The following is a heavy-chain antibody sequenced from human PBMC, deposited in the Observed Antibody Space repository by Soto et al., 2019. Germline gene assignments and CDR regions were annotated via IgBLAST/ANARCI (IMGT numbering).Heavy chain of an antibody. CDR3: ARGNPISSGWYHRHTQYYFDY. D-gene: IGHD6-19*01. Sequence: PSETLSLTCTVSGGSISSYYWSWIRQPAGKGLEWIGRIYTSGSTNYNPSLKSRVTMSVDTSKNQFSLKLSSVTAADTAVYYCARGNPISSGWYHRHTQYYFDYWGQGTLVTVSS. CDR1: GGSISSYY. CDR2: IYTSGST. J-gene: IGHJ4*02. V-gene: IGHV4-4*07.